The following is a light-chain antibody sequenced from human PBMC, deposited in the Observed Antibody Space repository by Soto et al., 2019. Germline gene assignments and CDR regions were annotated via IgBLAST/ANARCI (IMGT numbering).Light chain of an antibody. J-gene: IGKJ1*01. V-gene: IGKV1-5*03. CDR2: KAS. CDR3: QQYNSYST. CDR1: QSISSW. Sequence: DIQMTQSPSTXSASVGDRVTITCRASQSISSWLAWYQQKPGKAPKLLIYKASSLESGVPSRFSGSGSGTEFTLTISSLQPDDFATYYCQQYNSYSTFGQGTKVDIK.